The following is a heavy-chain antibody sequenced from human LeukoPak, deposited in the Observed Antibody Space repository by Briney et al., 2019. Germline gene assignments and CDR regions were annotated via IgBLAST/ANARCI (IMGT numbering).Heavy chain of an antibody. Sequence: ASVTVSCTASGYTFTSYAMHWVRQAPGQRLEWMGWINAGNGNTKYSQKFQGRVTITRDTSASTAYMELSSLRSEDTAVYYCARAPFTVTTSWFDPWGQGTLVTVSS. CDR3: ARAPFTVTTSWFDP. J-gene: IGHJ5*02. CDR2: INAGNGNT. CDR1: GYTFTSYA. V-gene: IGHV1-3*01. D-gene: IGHD4-17*01.